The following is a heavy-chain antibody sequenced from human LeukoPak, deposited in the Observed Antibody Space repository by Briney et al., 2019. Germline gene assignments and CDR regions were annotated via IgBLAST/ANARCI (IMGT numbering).Heavy chain of an antibody. CDR2: ISAYNGNT. Sequence: ASVKVSCKASGYTFTSYGISWVRQAPGQGLEWMGWISAYNGNTNYAQKLQGRVTITTDESTSTAYMELSSLRSEDTAVYYCARTSTTVTTYYYYYMDVWGKGTTVTVSS. J-gene: IGHJ6*03. D-gene: IGHD4-11*01. CDR1: GYTFTSYG. CDR3: ARTSTTVTTYYYYYMDV. V-gene: IGHV1-18*01.